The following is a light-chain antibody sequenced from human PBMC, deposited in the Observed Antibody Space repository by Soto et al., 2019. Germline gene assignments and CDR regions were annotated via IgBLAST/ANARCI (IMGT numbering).Light chain of an antibody. CDR2: DAS. Sequence: DIQMTQSPSSLSASVGDRVTITFQASQDISNYLNWYQQKPGKAPKLLIYDASNLETGAPSRFSGSGSGTDFTFTISSLQPEDIATYYCQQCDKLPLTFGGRAKVDI. CDR1: QDISNY. CDR3: QQCDKLPLT. J-gene: IGKJ4*01. V-gene: IGKV1-33*01.